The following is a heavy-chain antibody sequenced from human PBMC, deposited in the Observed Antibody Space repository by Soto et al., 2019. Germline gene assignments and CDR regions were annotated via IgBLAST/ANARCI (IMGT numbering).Heavy chain of an antibody. V-gene: IGHV3-23*01. CDR2: TGISGRTT. CDR3: ATVHNTSRSFDY. D-gene: IGHD1-20*01. CDR1: GFTITSSA. Sequence: QLLDSGGGLVQPGESLRLSCAASGFTITSSAMSWVRQAPGKGLEWVSTTGISGRTTYYADSVKGRFTVSRDDSKNTLDLQMSSLRAEDTAVYYCATVHNTSRSFDYWGQGTPVTVPS. J-gene: IGHJ4*02.